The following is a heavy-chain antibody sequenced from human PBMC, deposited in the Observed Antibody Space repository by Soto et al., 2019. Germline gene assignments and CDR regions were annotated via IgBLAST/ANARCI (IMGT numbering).Heavy chain of an antibody. Sequence: EVQLVESGGGLVQPGGSLRLSCAGSGFTFSRYSVNWVRQAPGKGLEWVSYISSSSSTIYYADSVKGRFTISRDNAKNSLYLQMNSLRDEDTAVYCSARSYRYYYYYGMDVWGQGTTVTVSS. D-gene: IGHD3-16*02. CDR2: ISSSSSTI. J-gene: IGHJ6*02. CDR1: GFTFSRYS. CDR3: ARSYRYYYYYGMDV. V-gene: IGHV3-48*02.